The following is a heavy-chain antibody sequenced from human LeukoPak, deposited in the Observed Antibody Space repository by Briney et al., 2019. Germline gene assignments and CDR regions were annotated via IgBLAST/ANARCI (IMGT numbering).Heavy chain of an antibody. J-gene: IGHJ3*01. V-gene: IGHV3-30-3*01. Sequence: GGSLRLSCAASGFTFSSYAMHWVRQAPGKGLEWVAVISYDGSNKYYADSVKGRFTISRDNSKNTLYLQMNSLRAEDTAVYYCAKVARGYSGYAWGQGTMVTVSS. CDR3: AKVARGYSGYA. D-gene: IGHD5-12*01. CDR1: GFTFSSYA. CDR2: ISYDGSNK.